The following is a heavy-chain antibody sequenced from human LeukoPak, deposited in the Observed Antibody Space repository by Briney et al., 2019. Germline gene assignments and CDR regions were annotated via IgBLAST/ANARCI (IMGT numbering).Heavy chain of an antibody. CDR3: ARDSGGGYYYDSSGYYAEYFQH. CDR2: INPNGGGT. Sequence: GASVKVSCKASGYTFTGYYMHWVRHAPGQGLEWVSWINPNGGGTNYAQKFQGRVTMSRDTSISTPYMEMSRLRSDDTAVYYCARDSGGGYYYDSSGYYAEYFQHWGQGTLVTVSS. V-gene: IGHV1-2*02. CDR1: GYTFTGYY. D-gene: IGHD3-22*01. J-gene: IGHJ1*01.